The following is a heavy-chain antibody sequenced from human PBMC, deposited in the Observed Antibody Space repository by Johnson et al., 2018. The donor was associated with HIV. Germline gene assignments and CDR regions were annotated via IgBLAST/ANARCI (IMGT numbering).Heavy chain of an antibody. Sequence: VQLVESGGGLVQPGGSLRLSCAASGFTFSSNYMSWVRQAPGKGLEWVSVIYSGGSSYYADSVKGRFTISRDNSKNTLYLQMNSLRVQDTAVYYCAKGADYADYEGAFDIWGQGTMVTVSS. V-gene: IGHV3-66*01. CDR2: IYSGGSS. D-gene: IGHD4-17*01. CDR3: AKGADYADYEGAFDI. CDR1: GFTFSSNY. J-gene: IGHJ3*02.